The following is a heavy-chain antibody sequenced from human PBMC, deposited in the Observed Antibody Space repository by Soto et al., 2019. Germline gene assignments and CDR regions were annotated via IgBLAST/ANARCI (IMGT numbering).Heavy chain of an antibody. J-gene: IGHJ6*02. V-gene: IGHV1-69*13. CDR3: AREGKWIQLWSGGMDV. CDR1: GGTFSSYA. Sequence: SVKVSCKASGGTFSSYAISWVRQAPGQGLEWMGGIIPIFGTANYAQKFQGRVTITADESTSTAYMELSSLRSEDTAVYYCAREGKWIQLWSGGMDVWGQGTTVTVS. CDR2: IIPIFGTA. D-gene: IGHD5-18*01.